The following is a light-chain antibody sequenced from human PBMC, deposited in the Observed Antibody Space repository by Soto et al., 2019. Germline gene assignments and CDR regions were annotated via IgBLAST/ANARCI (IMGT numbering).Light chain of an antibody. J-gene: IGLJ2*01. CDR2: GNS. CDR3: QSYDSSLSGSVV. V-gene: IGLV1-40*01. CDR1: SSNIGAGYD. Sequence: QSVLTQPPSVSGAPGQRVTISCTGSSSNIGAGYDVHWYRQLPGTAPKLLIYGNSNRPSGVPDRFSGSKSGTSASLAITGLQAEDEADYYCQSYDSSLSGSVVFGGVTKVTVL.